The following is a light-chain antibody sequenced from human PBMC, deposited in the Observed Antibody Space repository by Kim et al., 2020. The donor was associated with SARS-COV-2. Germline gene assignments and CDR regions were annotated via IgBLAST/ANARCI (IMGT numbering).Light chain of an antibody. J-gene: IGLJ3*02. CDR1: SGQSSYA. V-gene: IGLV4-69*01. Sequence: ASVKRTCTLSSGQSSYAIAWHQQQPEKGPRYLMKLNSDGSHSKGDGIPDRFSGSSSGAERYLTISSLQSEDEADYYCQTWGTGIRVFGGGTQLTVL. CDR2: LNSDGSH. CDR3: QTWGTGIRV.